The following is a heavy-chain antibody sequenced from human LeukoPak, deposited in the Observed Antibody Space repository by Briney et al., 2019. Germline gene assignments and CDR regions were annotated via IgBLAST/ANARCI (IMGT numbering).Heavy chain of an antibody. CDR3: ARQILFDWLLSSLDY. V-gene: IGHV4-4*02. CDR1: GDSISSSHW. D-gene: IGHD3-9*01. CDR2: IYHSGNT. J-gene: IGHJ4*02. Sequence: PSETLSLTCAVSGDSISSSHWWSWVRQSPGKGLEWIGEIYHSGNTNYNPSLKSRVTISVNTSKNQFSLKLSSVTAADTAVYYCARQILFDWLLSSLDYWGQGTLVTVSS.